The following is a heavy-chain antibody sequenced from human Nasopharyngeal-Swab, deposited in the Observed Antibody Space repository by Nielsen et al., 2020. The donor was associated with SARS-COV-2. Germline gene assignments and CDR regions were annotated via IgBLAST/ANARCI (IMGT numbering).Heavy chain of an antibody. Sequence: SVKVSCKASGGTFSSYAISWVRQAPGQGLEWMGGIIPIFGTANYAQKFQGRVTITADESTSTAYMELSSLRSEDTAVYYCARGIVGAMRTGGYFDLWGRGTLVTVSS. J-gene: IGHJ2*01. CDR3: ARGIVGAMRTGGYFDL. V-gene: IGHV1-69*13. CDR2: IIPIFGTA. CDR1: GGTFSSYA. D-gene: IGHD1-26*01.